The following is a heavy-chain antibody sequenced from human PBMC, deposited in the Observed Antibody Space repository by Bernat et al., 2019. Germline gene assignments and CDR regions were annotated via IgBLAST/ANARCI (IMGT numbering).Heavy chain of an antibody. CDR1: GGSISSGDYY. V-gene: IGHV4-30-4*01. CDR2: IYYSGST. D-gene: IGHD3-10*02. CDR3: ARGAYVGRPLDY. J-gene: IGHJ4*02. Sequence: QVQLQQWGAGLLKPSETLSLTCAVYGGSISSGDYYWSWIRQPPGKGLEWIGYIYYSGSTYYNPSLKSRVTISVDTSKNQFSLKLSSVTAADTAVYYCARGAYVGRPLDYWGQGTLVTVSS.